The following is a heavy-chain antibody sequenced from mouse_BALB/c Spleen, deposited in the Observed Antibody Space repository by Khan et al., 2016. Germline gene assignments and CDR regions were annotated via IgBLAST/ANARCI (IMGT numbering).Heavy chain of an antibody. V-gene: IGHV3-2*02. CDR1: DYSITSDYA. J-gene: IGHJ1*01. CDR2: ISYSGST. CDR3: ARAPPRWYFDV. Sequence: EVQLQESGPGLVKPSQSLSLTCTVTDYSITSDYAWNWIRQFPGNKLEWMGYISYSGSTSYNPSLKSRISITRDTSKNQFFLQLNSVTTEDTATXYCARAPPRWYFDVWGAGTTVTVSS.